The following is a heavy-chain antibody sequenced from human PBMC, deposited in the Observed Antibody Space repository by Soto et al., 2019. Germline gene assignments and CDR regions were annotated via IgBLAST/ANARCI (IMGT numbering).Heavy chain of an antibody. CDR1: GYTFTNYG. D-gene: IGHD3-10*01. CDR2: ISHWGKT. CDR3: ARDLDGSGSYYTDY. V-gene: IGHV1-18*01. J-gene: IGHJ4*02. Sequence: QVQLVQSGAEVKKPGASVKVSCKASGYTFTNYGISWVRQAPGQGLEWMGWISHWGKTNYAQKLQGRVTMTTDTSASTALMELRSLRSDDTAMYFCARDLDGSGSYYTDYWGQGTLVTVSS.